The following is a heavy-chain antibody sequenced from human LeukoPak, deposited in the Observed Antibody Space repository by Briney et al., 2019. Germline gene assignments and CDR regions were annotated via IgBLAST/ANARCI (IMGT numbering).Heavy chain of an antibody. V-gene: IGHV5-10-1*01. CDR2: IDPSDSYT. CDR3: ARRAREEYSSSWYRFDP. CDR1: GYSFTSYW. D-gene: IGHD6-13*01. Sequence: GESLKISCKGSGYSFTSYWISWVRQMPGKGLEWMGRIDPSDSYTNYSPSFQGHVTISADKSISTAYLQWSSLKASDTAMYYCARRAREEYSSSWYRFDPWGQGTLVTVSS. J-gene: IGHJ5*02.